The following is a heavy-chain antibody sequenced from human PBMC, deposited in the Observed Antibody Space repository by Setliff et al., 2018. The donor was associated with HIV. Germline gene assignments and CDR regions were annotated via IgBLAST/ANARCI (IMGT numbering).Heavy chain of an antibody. J-gene: IGHJ1*01. CDR1: GFTFSHYG. Sequence: GSLRLSCAASGFTFSHYGMHWVRQAPGKGLEWVAFIRYDGSNKYYADSVKGRFTISRDNAKNSLHLQMNSLRVEDTAIYYCARSSQWLVGGYFHHWGQGTLVTVSS. CDR3: ARSSQWLVGGYFHH. V-gene: IGHV3-30*02. D-gene: IGHD6-19*01. CDR2: IRYDGSNK.